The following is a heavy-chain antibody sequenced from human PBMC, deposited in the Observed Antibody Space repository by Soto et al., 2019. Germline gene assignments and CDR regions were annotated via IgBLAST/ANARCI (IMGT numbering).Heavy chain of an antibody. D-gene: IGHD6-19*01. V-gene: IGHV1-3*01. J-gene: IGHJ4*02. Sequence: GAPVKVSCKASGYTFTSYAMHWVRQAPGQRLEWMGWINAGNGNTIYAQKFQGRVTMTRDTSTSTVYMELSSLRSEDTAVYYCAAPSASGYSSGWPIDYWGQGTLVTVSS. CDR2: INAGNGNT. CDR1: GYTFTSYA. CDR3: AAPSASGYSSGWPIDY.